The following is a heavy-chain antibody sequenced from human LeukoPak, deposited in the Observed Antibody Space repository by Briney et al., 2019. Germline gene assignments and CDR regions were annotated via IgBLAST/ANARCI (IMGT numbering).Heavy chain of an antibody. Sequence: SETLSLTCTVSGGSISSSSYYWGWIRQPPGKGLEWIGSIFYSGSTYYNPSLKSRVTISVDTSKNQFSLKLSSVTAADTAVYYCARPPISLMADFDYWGPGTLAIVSS. CDR3: ARPPISLMADFDY. D-gene: IGHD5-24*01. CDR2: IFYSGST. V-gene: IGHV4-39*01. J-gene: IGHJ4*02. CDR1: GGSISSSSYY.